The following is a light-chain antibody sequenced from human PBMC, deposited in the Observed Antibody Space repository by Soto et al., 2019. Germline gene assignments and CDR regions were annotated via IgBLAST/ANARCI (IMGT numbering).Light chain of an antibody. CDR3: QQSYRNPIT. Sequence: DIQMTQSASYLSPSVGDSVTITCRASQSISNYLNWYQQKPGKAPNLLIHAASSLQSGVPPRFSGSGSGTDFTLTISSLQPEDFATYFCQQSYRNPITFGQGTRLEIK. CDR2: AAS. V-gene: IGKV1-39*01. CDR1: QSISNY. J-gene: IGKJ5*01.